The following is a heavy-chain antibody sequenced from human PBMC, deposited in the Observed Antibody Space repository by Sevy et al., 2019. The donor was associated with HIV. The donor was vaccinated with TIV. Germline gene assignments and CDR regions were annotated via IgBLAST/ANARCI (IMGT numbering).Heavy chain of an antibody. CDR2: MYYSGSH. CDR1: GDSISTSGYS. V-gene: IGHV4-30-2*01. J-gene: IGHJ3*02. D-gene: IGHD6-19*01. CDR3: AGWGGGAFNI. Sequence: SETLSLTCGVSGDSISTSGYSWSWIRQPPGKGLEWIGYMYYSGSHFYNPSLQSRVTISFDTSKMQLSLRLTSMTAADTAEYSCAGWGGGAFNICGQGTMVTVSS.